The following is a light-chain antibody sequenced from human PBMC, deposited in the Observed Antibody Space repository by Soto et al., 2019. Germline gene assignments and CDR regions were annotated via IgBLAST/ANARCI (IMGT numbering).Light chain of an antibody. J-gene: IGKJ4*01. CDR2: GAS. CDR1: QSVSSSY. V-gene: IGKV3D-20*02. Sequence: EIVLTQSPVTLSLSPGERATLSCRASQSVSSSYLAWYQQSPGQAPRLLVYGASSRATDIPDRFSGSGSGTDFTLTISSLEPEDFAVYYCQQRSNWPPLTFGGGTKVDIK. CDR3: QQRSNWPPLT.